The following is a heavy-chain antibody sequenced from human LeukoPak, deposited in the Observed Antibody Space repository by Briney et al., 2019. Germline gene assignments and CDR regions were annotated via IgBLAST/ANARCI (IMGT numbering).Heavy chain of an antibody. D-gene: IGHD3-16*01. CDR3: ARDPGWVEGIYRLDF. Sequence: GGSLRLSCPVSGFTFSSYAMSWVRQAPGRGLEWVSVISTSGESAYYADSVKGRFTISRDDSKNTMYLQMNSLRAEDTAVYYCARDPGWVEGIYRLDFWGQGTLVTVSS. CDR2: ISTSGESA. V-gene: IGHV3-23*01. J-gene: IGHJ4*02. CDR1: GFTFSSYA.